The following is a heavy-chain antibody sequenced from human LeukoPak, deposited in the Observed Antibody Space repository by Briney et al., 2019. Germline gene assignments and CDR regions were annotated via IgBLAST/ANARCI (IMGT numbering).Heavy chain of an antibody. D-gene: IGHD6-13*01. Sequence: ASVKVSCKASGYTFTSYDINWVRQATGQGLEWMGWMNPNSGNTGYAQKFQGRVTMTRNTSISTAYMELSSLRSEDTAVYYCARVTLAAVVYYFDYWGQGTLVTVSS. J-gene: IGHJ4*02. V-gene: IGHV1-8*01. CDR1: GYTFTSYD. CDR2: MNPNSGNT. CDR3: ARVTLAAVVYYFDY.